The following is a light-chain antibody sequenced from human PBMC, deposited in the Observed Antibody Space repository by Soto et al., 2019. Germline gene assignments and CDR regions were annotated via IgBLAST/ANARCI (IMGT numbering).Light chain of an antibody. CDR2: YNS. CDR3: QVWDSSSYVV. CDR1: NIGSKS. Sequence: SYELTQPPSVSVAPGETARITCGGNNIGSKSVHWYQHKPGQAPVLVIYYNSDRPSGIPERFSGSNSGNTATLTISRVEAGDEAEYYCQVWDSSSYVVFGGGTKLTVL. J-gene: IGLJ2*01. V-gene: IGLV3-21*04.